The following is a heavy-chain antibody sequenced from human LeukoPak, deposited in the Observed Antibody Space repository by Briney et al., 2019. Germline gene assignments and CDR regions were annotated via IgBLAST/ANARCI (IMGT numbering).Heavy chain of an antibody. J-gene: IGHJ6*02. CDR3: ARAGVGTYGMDV. CDR2: IWYDGSNK. Sequence: GGSLRLSCAASGFTSTNNGLHWVRQAPGKGLEWVAIIWYDGSNKYYADSVKGRFTISKDNSKSTLYLQMNSLRAEDTAVYYCARAGVGTYGMDVWGQGTTVTVS. CDR1: GFTSTNNG. V-gene: IGHV3-33*01. D-gene: IGHD3-3*01.